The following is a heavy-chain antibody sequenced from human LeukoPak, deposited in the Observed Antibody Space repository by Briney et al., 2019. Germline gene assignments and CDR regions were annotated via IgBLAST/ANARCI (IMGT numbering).Heavy chain of an antibody. J-gene: IGHJ6*02. D-gene: IGHD1-1*01. CDR1: EFTFSDYW. CDR3: ATYDNWVAGDV. V-gene: IGHV3-7*01. Sequence: GGSLRLSCAASEFTFSDYWMSWVRQAPGKGPEWVANIKKDGSEEHYVDSVKGRFIVSRDNAKNSLFLQMNSLRVEGTAVYYCATYDNWVAGDVWGQGTSVSVSS. CDR2: IKKDGSEE.